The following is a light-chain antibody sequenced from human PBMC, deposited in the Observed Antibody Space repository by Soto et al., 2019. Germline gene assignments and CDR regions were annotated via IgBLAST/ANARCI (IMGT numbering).Light chain of an antibody. J-gene: IGKJ2*01. CDR3: QQYNNWPHT. CDR2: GAS. Sequence: EIVMTQSPATLSVSPGERATLSCRASQSVSSNLAWYQQKPGQAPRLLIYGASTRHTGIPARFSGSGSGTEFTLTISSLQSEDFAVYYCQQYNNWPHTFGQGTKLEIK. CDR1: QSVSSN. V-gene: IGKV3-15*01.